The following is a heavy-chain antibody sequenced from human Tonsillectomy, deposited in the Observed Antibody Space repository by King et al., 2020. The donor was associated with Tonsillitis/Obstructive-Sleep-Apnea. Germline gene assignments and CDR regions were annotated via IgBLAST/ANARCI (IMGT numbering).Heavy chain of an antibody. CDR2: ISYDGSNK. V-gene: IGHV3-30*04. CDR1: GFTFSRYA. Sequence: VQLVESGGGVVQPGRSLRLSCAASGFTFSRYAIHWVRQGPGKGLEWVAVISYDGSNKYYADSVEGRFTISRDNSKNTLYLQMNSLGAEDTAMYYCAREGIYDTSGYADAFDFWGQGTMVTVSS. J-gene: IGHJ3*01. CDR3: AREGIYDTSGYADAFDF. D-gene: IGHD3-22*01.